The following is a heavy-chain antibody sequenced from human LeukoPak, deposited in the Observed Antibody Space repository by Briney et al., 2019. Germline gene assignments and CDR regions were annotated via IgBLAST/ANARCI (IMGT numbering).Heavy chain of an antibody. CDR1: GGSFSGYY. CDR3: AGEGGLCGGYFDY. D-gene: IGHD3-10*01. V-gene: IGHV4-4*08. Sequence: SETLSLTCAVYGGSFSGYYWSWIRQPPGKGLEWIGRIYTSGSANYNPSLKSRVTISVDTSKNQFSLKLSSVTAADTAVYSCAGEGGLCGGYFDYWGQGTLVTVSS. J-gene: IGHJ4*02. CDR2: IYTSGSA.